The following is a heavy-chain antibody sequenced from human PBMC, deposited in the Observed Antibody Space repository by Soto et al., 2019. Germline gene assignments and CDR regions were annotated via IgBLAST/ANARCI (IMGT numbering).Heavy chain of an antibody. V-gene: IGHV3-11*06. D-gene: IGHD2-15*01. Sequence: PGGSLRLSCTGSGFTFGDSYMSWIRQAPGKGLEWLSYISPGSRYPAYADSVKGRFTISRDNAKRSLYLQMMSLTAEDTAIYYCVRGGGGGLFDPWGQGTMVTVSS. CDR1: GFTFGDSY. CDR3: VRGGGGGLFDP. CDR2: ISPGSRYP. J-gene: IGHJ5*02.